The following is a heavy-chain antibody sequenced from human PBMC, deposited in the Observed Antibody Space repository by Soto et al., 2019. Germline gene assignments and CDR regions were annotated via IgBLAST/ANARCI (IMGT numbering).Heavy chain of an antibody. CDR3: ARATGYCRSTSCYTWFDP. CDR1: GGTFSSYT. Sequence: ASGKVSCKASGGTFSSYTITWVRQAPGQGLEWMGRIIPILDMANYTKKFHGRLTITADISTSTAYMELSSLRSEDTAVYFCARATGYCRSTSCYTWFDPWGQGTLITVSS. V-gene: IGHV1-69*02. CDR2: IIPILDMA. J-gene: IGHJ5*02. D-gene: IGHD2-2*03.